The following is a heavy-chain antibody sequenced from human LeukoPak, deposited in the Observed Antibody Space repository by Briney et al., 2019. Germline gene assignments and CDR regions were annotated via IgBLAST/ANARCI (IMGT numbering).Heavy chain of an antibody. CDR1: GFTFSNYW. J-gene: IGHJ4*02. CDR3: ARVMGGASTGLDY. V-gene: IGHV3-74*01. D-gene: IGHD2-8*02. CDR2: INSDGINT. Sequence: GGSLRLSCAASGFTFSNYWMHWVRQAPGKGLVWVSRINSDGINTSYADSVKGRFTISRDNAKNTLNLQMNSLRAEDTAVYYCARVMGGASTGLDYWGQGTLVTVSS.